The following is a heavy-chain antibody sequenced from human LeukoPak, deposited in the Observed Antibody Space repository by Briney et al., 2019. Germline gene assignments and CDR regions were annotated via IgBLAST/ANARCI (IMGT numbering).Heavy chain of an antibody. D-gene: IGHD2-2*01. CDR1: GGSFSNYF. J-gene: IGHJ5*02. Sequence: PSDTLSLTCGVYGGSFSNYFGTWIRQSPAKGLEWVGEINESGDTDYNPSLKRRANISIDTSRSQFSLTLSSVTAADTAMYYCARVVGIAVVPGATEDNYFDPWGQGTQVTVSS. CDR2: INESGDT. CDR3: ARVVGIAVVPGATEDNYFDP. V-gene: IGHV4-34*01.